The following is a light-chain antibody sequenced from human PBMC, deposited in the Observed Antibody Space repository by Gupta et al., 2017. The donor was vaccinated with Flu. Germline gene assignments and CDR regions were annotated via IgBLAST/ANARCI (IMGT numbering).Light chain of an antibody. V-gene: IGKV1-5*03. Sequence: DIQMTQPPYTLSSSVGDRVTITCRASQSISSWLAWYQQKPGKAPKLLIYKASSLESGVPSRFSGSGSGTEFTLTISSLQPDDFATYYCQQYISYPLAFGQGTKVEIK. CDR2: KAS. CDR1: QSISSW. CDR3: QQYISYPLA. J-gene: IGKJ1*01.